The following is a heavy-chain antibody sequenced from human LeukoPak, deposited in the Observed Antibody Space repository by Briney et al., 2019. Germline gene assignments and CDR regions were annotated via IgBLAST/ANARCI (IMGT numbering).Heavy chain of an antibody. D-gene: IGHD3-22*01. Sequence: GGSLRLSCAVSGFTFSTYAMSWVRQAPGKGLEWVSGISSSGGSTYYADSVKGRFTTSRDISKNTLYLQMNSLRAEDTAVYYCAKEGLNYYDSSGYPSDYWGQGTLVTVSS. CDR2: ISSSGGST. V-gene: IGHV3-23*01. CDR1: GFTFSTYA. CDR3: AKEGLNYYDSSGYPSDY. J-gene: IGHJ4*02.